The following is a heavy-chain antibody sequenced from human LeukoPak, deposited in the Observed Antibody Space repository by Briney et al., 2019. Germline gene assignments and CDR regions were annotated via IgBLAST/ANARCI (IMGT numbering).Heavy chain of an antibody. J-gene: IGHJ4*02. CDR2: IVGSGGST. V-gene: IGHV3-23*01. CDR1: GFTFSSYA. Sequence: GGSLRLSCAASGFTFSSYAMSWVRQAPGKGLEWVSAIVGSGGSTYYADSVKGWFTISRDNTKNTLYLQMSSLRVEDTAIYYCARAPSGGYDYWGQGTLVTVSS. CDR3: ARAPSGGYDY. D-gene: IGHD1-26*01.